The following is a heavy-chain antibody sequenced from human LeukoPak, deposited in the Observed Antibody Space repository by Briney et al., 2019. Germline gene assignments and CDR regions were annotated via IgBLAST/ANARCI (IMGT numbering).Heavy chain of an antibody. CDR2: ISGSGGST. CDR1: GFTFSSYG. J-gene: IGHJ4*02. Sequence: GGSLRLSCAASGFTFSSYGMSWVRQAPGKGLEWVSAISGSGGSTYYADSVKGRFTISRDNSKNTLYLQMNSLRAEDTAVYYCAKERLRSNRWGFDLRPFDYWGQGTLVTVSS. V-gene: IGHV3-23*01. CDR3: AKERLRSNRWGFDLRPFDY. D-gene: IGHD2-21*01.